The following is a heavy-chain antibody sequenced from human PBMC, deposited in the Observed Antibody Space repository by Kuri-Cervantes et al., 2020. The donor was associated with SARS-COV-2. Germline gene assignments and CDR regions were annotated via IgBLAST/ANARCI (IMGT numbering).Heavy chain of an antibody. CDR3: AKSSGIFMIYATRAAFDH. V-gene: IGHV1-2*02. J-gene: IGHJ4*02. CDR1: GYTFTGYY. Sequence: ASVKVSCKASGYTFTGYYMHWVRQAPGQGLEWMGWINPNSGGTNYAQKFQGRVTITADKSTSTAYMELSSLRSEDTAVYYCAKSSGIFMIYATRAAFDHWGQGTLVTVSS. D-gene: IGHD2-8*01. CDR2: INPNSGGT.